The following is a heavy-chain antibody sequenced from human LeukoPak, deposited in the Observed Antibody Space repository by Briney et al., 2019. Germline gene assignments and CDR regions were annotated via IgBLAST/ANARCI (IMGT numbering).Heavy chain of an antibody. CDR2: ISGSGGST. D-gene: IGHD4-17*01. J-gene: IGHJ4*02. Sequence: GGSLRLSCAASGFTFSSYGMSWVRQAPRKGLEWVSTISGSGGSTYYADSVKGRFTISRDNSRNTLYLQMNSLRAEDTALYYCAKGGSYGDYAFDYWGQGTLATVSS. CDR1: GFTFSSYG. V-gene: IGHV3-23*01. CDR3: AKGGSYGDYAFDY.